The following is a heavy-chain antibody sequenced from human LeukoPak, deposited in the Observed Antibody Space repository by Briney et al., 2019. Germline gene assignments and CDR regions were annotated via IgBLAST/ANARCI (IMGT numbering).Heavy chain of an antibody. CDR2: INWNGGST. D-gene: IGHD6-19*01. J-gene: IGHJ6*02. CDR1: GFTFDDYG. V-gene: IGHV3-20*01. CDR3: ARGGLSSGWYSPHGMDV. Sequence: GGSLRLSCAASGFTFDDYGMSWVRQAPGKGLEWVSDINWNGGSTGYADSVKGRFTISRDNAKNSLYLQMNSLRAEGTALYHCARGGLSSGWYSPHGMDVWGQGTTVTVSS.